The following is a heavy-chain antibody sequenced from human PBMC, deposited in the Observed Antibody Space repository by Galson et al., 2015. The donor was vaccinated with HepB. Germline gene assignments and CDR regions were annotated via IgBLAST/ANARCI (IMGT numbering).Heavy chain of an antibody. J-gene: IGHJ3*02. CDR2: TYYRSKWYN. CDR1: GDSVSSNSAA. CDR3: ASAVRIAAAGQDAFDI. V-gene: IGHV6-1*01. D-gene: IGHD6-13*01. Sequence: CAISGDSVSSNSAAWNWIRQSPSRGLEWLGRTYYRSKWYNDYAVSVKSRITINPDTSKNQFSLQLNSVTPEDTAVYYCASAVRIAAAGQDAFDIWGQGTMVTASS.